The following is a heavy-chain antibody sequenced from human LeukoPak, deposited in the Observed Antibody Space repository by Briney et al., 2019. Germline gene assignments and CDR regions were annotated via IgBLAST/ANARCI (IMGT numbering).Heavy chain of an antibody. Sequence: ASVKVSCKASGYTFTSYGISWVRQAPGQGLEWMGWISAYNGNTNYAQKLQGRVTMTTDTSTSTVYMELRSLRSDDTAVYYCARGPYCSSTSCYRTLGYWGQGTLVTVSS. CDR3: ARGPYCSSTSCYRTLGY. CDR1: GYTFTSYG. D-gene: IGHD2-2*02. CDR2: ISAYNGNT. V-gene: IGHV1-18*01. J-gene: IGHJ4*02.